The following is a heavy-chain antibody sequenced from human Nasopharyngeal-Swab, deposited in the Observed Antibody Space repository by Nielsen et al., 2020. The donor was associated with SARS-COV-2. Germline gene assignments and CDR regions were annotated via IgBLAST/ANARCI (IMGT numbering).Heavy chain of an antibody. J-gene: IGHJ6*02. CDR3: ARDWDPGEQWLVLAFTYYYYGMDV. D-gene: IGHD6-19*01. CDR1: GYTFTGYY. Sequence: ASVKVSCKASGYTFTGYYMHWVRQAPGQGLEWMGRINPNSGGTNYAQKFQGRVTMTRDTSISTAYMELSRLRSDDTAVYYCARDWDPGEQWLVLAFTYYYYGMDVWGQGTTVTVSS. CDR2: INPNSGGT. V-gene: IGHV1-2*06.